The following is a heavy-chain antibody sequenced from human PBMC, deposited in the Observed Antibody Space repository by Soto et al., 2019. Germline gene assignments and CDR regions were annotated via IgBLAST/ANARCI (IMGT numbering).Heavy chain of an antibody. CDR1: GFTFSSYA. Sequence: GGSLRLSCAASGFTFSSYAMSWVRQAPGKGLEWVSAISGSGGSTYYADSVKGRFTISRDNSKNTLYLQMNSLRAEDTAVYYCAKGGYSGYDYVPYYFDYWGQGTLVTVSS. D-gene: IGHD5-12*01. CDR3: AKGGYSGYDYVPYYFDY. V-gene: IGHV3-23*01. CDR2: ISGSGGST. J-gene: IGHJ4*02.